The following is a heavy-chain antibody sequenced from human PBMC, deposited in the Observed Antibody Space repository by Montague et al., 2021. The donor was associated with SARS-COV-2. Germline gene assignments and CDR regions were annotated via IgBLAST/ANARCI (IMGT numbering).Heavy chain of an antibody. CDR1: GFLFSNYA. D-gene: IGHD6-19*01. CDR2: MSGSGVRR. CDR3: AKDTATIRIAVALMDV. J-gene: IGHJ6*02. V-gene: IGHV3-23*01. Sequence: SRSLSLPASGFLFSNYAMTWVRQAPGKGLEWVSTMSGSGVRRDYADSVKGRFTISRDSSKNTLYLQMNSLRVEDTAVYYCAKDTATIRIAVALMDVWGQGTTVIVSS.